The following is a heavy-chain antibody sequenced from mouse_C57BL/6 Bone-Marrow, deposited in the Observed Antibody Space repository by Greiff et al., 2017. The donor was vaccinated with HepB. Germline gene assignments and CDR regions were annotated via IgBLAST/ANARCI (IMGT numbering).Heavy chain of an antibody. CDR1: GYTFTDYY. J-gene: IGHJ2*01. V-gene: IGHV1-26*01. Sequence: VQLQQSGPELVKPGASVKISCKASGYTFTDYYMNWVKQSHGKSLEWIGDINPNNGGTSYNQKFKGKATLTVDKSSSTAYMELRSLTSEDSAVYYCARLTRGYWGQGTTLTVSS. CDR3: ARLTRGY. CDR2: INPNNGGT. D-gene: IGHD1-3*01.